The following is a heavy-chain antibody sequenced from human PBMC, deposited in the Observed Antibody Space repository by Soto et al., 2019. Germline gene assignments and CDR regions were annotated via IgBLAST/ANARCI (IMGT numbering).Heavy chain of an antibody. J-gene: IGHJ4*02. CDR2: IYYSGST. D-gene: IGHD2-21*02. Sequence: SETLSLTCTVSGGSISSSSYYWGWIRQPPGKGLEWIGSIYYSGSTYYNPSLKSRVTISVDTSKNQFSLKLSSVTAADTAVYYCASRLVTYFDYWGQGTLVTVS. CDR3: ASRLVTYFDY. CDR1: GGSISSSSYY. V-gene: IGHV4-39*01.